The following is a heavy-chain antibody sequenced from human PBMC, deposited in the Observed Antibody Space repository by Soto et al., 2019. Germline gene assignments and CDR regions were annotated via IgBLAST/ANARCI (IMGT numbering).Heavy chain of an antibody. V-gene: IGHV3-43*01. CDR3: AKDHYGSGSPTYYDYYGMDV. Sequence: GGSLRLSCAASGFNFDDYTMHWVRQAPGKGLEWVSLITWDGGTTYYADSVKGRFTISRDNSKNSLYMQMSSLRAEDSALYHCAKDHYGSGSPTYYDYYGMDVWGQGTTVTVSS. J-gene: IGHJ6*02. CDR1: GFNFDDYT. CDR2: ITWDGGTT. D-gene: IGHD3-10*01.